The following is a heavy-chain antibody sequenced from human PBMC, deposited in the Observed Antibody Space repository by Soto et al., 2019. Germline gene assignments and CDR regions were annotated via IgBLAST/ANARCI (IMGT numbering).Heavy chain of an antibody. CDR1: GGSISSSNW. V-gene: IGHV4-4*02. J-gene: IGHJ4*02. CDR2: IYHSGST. CDR3: ASNQDFYDSSGYYY. Sequence: QVQLQESGPGLVKPSGTLSLTCAVSGGSISSSNWWSWVRQPPGKGLDGIGEIYHSGSTNYNPSLKSRVTISMDKSKNQFSLKLNSVTAADTAVYYCASNQDFYDSSGYYYWGQGTLVTVSS. D-gene: IGHD3-22*01.